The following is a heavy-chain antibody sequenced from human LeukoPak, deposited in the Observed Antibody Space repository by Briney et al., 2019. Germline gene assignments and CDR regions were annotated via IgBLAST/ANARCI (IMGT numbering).Heavy chain of an antibody. D-gene: IGHD1-14*01. CDR2: IKQDGSET. Sequence: PGGSLRLSCAASGFIFSGYWMSWVRQAPGKGLEWVANIKQDGSETYYVDSVKGRFTISRDNAKNSLYLQMNSLRGEDTAVYYCAREGVITSTEDYRGQGTLVTVSS. J-gene: IGHJ4*01. CDR1: GFIFSGYW. V-gene: IGHV3-7*03. CDR3: AREGVITSTEDY.